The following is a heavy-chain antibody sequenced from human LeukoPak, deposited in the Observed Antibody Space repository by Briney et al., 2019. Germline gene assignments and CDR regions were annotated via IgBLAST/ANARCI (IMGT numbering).Heavy chain of an antibody. Sequence: GGSLRLSCAASGFTFSSYSMNWVRQAPGKGLEWVANIKPDGGEKYYVDSVKGRFTISRDNAKNSLYLQLNSLRAEDTAVYYCARGAPYCSPTSCIGLDYWGQGTLVAVSS. CDR3: ARGAPYCSPTSCIGLDY. V-gene: IGHV3-7*01. D-gene: IGHD2-2*01. CDR1: GFTFSSYS. CDR2: IKPDGGEK. J-gene: IGHJ4*02.